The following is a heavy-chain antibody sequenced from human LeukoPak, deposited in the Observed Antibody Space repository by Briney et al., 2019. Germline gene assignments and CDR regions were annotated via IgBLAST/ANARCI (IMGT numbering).Heavy chain of an antibody. J-gene: IGHJ2*01. Sequence: GGSLILSCAASGFTFSSYAMSWVRQAAGEGLEWVSAISGSGGSTYYADSVKGRLSIYRDNSKHTLYLQMNSLRAEDTSVYDCAKVEVLTVTPWYFDLWGRGTLVTVSS. D-gene: IGHD4-17*01. CDR2: ISGSGGST. CDR3: AKVEVLTVTPWYFDL. CDR1: GFTFSSYA. V-gene: IGHV3-23*01.